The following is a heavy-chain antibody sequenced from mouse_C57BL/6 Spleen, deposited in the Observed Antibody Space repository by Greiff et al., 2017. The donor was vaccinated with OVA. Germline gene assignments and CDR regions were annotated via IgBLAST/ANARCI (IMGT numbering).Heavy chain of an antibody. CDR1: GYSITSGYY. CDR2: ISYDGSN. Sequence: EVQRVESGPGLVKPSQSLSLTCSVTGYSITSGYYWNWIRQFPGNKLEWMGYISYDGSNNYNPSLKNRISITRDTSKNQFFLKLNSVTTEDTATYYCARVDDYDASFAYWGQGTLVTVSA. CDR3: ARVDDYDASFAY. V-gene: IGHV3-6*01. J-gene: IGHJ3*01. D-gene: IGHD2-4*01.